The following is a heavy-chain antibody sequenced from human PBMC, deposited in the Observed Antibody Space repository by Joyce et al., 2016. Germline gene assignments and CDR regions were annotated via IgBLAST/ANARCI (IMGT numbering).Heavy chain of an antibody. CDR2: ISAHHDNT. D-gene: IGHD3-22*01. CDR1: GYIFTTFG. V-gene: IGHV1-18*01. Sequence: QVQLVQSGSEVKKPGASVEVSCKASGYIFTTFGISWVRQAPGQGFEWMGWISAHHDNTKYAQKFQGRVTMTIDTSTSTAYMELESLRSDDTAVYYCARDIHYYNSSGYYWGAFDIWGQGTMVSVSS. J-gene: IGHJ3*02. CDR3: ARDIHYYNSSGYYWGAFDI.